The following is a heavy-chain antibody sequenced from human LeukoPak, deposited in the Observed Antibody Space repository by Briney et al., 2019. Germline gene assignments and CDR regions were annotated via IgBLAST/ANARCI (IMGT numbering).Heavy chain of an antibody. V-gene: IGHV4-39*01. D-gene: IGHD3-22*01. Sequence: PSETLSLTCTVSGGSISSTSYYWGWIRQPPGKGLEWIGTTMYYSGSTYYNLSLKSRVTISVDTSKNQFSLKLSSVTAADTAVYYCARVNHYDSTGYEANWFDPWGQGTPVTVSS. CDR2: MYYSGST. CDR1: GGSISSTSYY. J-gene: IGHJ5*02. CDR3: ARVNHYDSTGYEANWFDP.